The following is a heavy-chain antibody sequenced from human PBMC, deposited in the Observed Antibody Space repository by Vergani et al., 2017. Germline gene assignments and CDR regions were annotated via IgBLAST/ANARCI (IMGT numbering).Heavy chain of an antibody. J-gene: IGHJ6*02. D-gene: IGHD2-15*01. CDR1: GGTFSSYA. Sequence: QVQLVQSGAEVKKPGSSVKVSCKASGGTFSSYAISWVRQAPGQGLEWMGRIIPILGIANYAQKFQGRVTITADKSTSTAYMELSSLRSEDTAVYYCAXDRHCSGGSCYSDYYYYGMDVWGQGTTVTVSS. V-gene: IGHV1-69*04. CDR2: IIPILGIA. CDR3: AXDRHCSGGSCYSDYYYYGMDV.